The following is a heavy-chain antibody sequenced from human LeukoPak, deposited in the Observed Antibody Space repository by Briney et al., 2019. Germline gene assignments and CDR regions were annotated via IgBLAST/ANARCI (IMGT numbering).Heavy chain of an antibody. CDR2: IYYSGST. CDR3: ARNTVLRYFDWLSTDGMDV. J-gene: IGHJ6*02. V-gene: IGHV4-39*01. D-gene: IGHD3-9*01. Sequence: SETLSLTCTVSGGSISSSSYYWGWHRQPLGQGLEWIGSIYYSGSTYYNPSLKSRVTISVDTSKNQFSLKLSSVTAADTAVYYCARNTVLRYFDWLSTDGMDVWGQGTTVTVSS. CDR1: GGSISSSSYY.